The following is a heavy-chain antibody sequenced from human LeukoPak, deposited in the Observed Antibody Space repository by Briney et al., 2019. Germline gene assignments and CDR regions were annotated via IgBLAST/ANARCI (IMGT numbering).Heavy chain of an antibody. J-gene: IGHJ4*02. CDR3: ARDSGRRGYPEYSFDY. D-gene: IGHD3-10*01. V-gene: IGHV4-4*07. Sequence: PSETLSLTCTVSGGSIGTYCWSWIRQPAGKGLEWIGRIYTSGNTKYNPSLKSRVTISVDTSKNQFSLKLTSLTAADTAIYYCARDSGRRGYPEYSFDYWGQGTLVTVSS. CDR1: GGSIGTYC. CDR2: IYTSGNT.